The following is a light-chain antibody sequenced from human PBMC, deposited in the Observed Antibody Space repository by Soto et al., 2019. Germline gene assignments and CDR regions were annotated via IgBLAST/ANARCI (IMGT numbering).Light chain of an antibody. Sequence: DIQMTQSPSSLSASVGDRVTITCRASQAIYTYLAWYQQKPGKVSTLLISAASTLQSGVPSRFSGSGSGTDFTLTISSLQPEDVATYYCQKFSAVPTFGGGTKVEI. V-gene: IGKV1-27*01. CDR2: AAS. CDR3: QKFSAVPT. CDR1: QAIYTY. J-gene: IGKJ4*01.